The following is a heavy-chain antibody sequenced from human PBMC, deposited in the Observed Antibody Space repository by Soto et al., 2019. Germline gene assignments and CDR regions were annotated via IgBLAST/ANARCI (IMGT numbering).Heavy chain of an antibody. Sequence: SETLSLTCSGSGGSVSSGNYYWSWIRQPPGKGLEWIGYIYYSGSTNYNPSLKSRVTISVDTSKNQFSLKLSSVTAADTAVYYCARSDGRYWGQGTLVTVSS. J-gene: IGHJ4*02. CDR2: IYYSGST. CDR3: ARSDGRY. CDR1: GGSVSSGNYY. V-gene: IGHV4-61*01.